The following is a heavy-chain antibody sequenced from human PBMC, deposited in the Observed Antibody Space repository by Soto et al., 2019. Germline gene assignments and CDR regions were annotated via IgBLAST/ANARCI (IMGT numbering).Heavy chain of an antibody. J-gene: IGHJ6*03. CDR3: ASLFGYCSSTSCYAYYMDV. Sequence: SETLSLTCTVSGGSISSYYWSWIRQPPGKGLEWIGYIYYSGSTNYNPSLKSRVTISVDTSKNQFSLKLSSVTAADTAVYYCASLFGYCSSTSCYAYYMDVWGKGTTVTVSS. CDR1: GGSISSYY. CDR2: IYYSGST. D-gene: IGHD2-2*01. V-gene: IGHV4-59*08.